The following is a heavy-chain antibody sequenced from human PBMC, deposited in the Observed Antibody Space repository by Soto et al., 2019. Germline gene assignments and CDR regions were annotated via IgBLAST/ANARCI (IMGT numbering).Heavy chain of an antibody. CDR3: AKGVGMVTAIPCDY. CDR1: GFTFSSYG. Sequence: QVQLVESGGGVVQPGRSLRLSCAASGFTFSSYGMHWVRQAPGKGLEWVAVISFDGSKRYYADSVKGRFTISRDNSKSTLCLRMNSLRAVDTAVYYCAKGVGMVTAIPCDYWGRGTLVTVST. V-gene: IGHV3-30*18. J-gene: IGHJ4*02. D-gene: IGHD2-21*02. CDR2: ISFDGSKR.